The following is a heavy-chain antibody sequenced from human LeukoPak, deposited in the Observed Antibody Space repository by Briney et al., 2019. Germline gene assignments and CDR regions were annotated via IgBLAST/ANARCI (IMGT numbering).Heavy chain of an antibody. D-gene: IGHD6-19*01. J-gene: IGHJ4*02. CDR3: AREDSSGLFDGDY. V-gene: IGHV1-69*13. Sequence: SVKVSCKASGGTFSSYAISWARQAPGQGLEWMGGIIPIFGTASYAQKFQGRVTITADESTSTAYMELSSLRSEDTAVYYCAREDSSGLFDGDYWGQGTLVTVSS. CDR2: IIPIFGTA. CDR1: GGTFSSYA.